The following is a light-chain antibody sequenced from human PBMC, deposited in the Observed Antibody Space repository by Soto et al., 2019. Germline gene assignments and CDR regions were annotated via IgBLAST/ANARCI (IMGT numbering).Light chain of an antibody. CDR1: QDITKF. V-gene: IGKV1-12*01. J-gene: IGKJ1*01. CDR3: QQASGFPRT. CDR2: DAS. Sequence: DIQMTQARSSGSASVGGRITITCRARQDITKFLAWYQQTPGKAPKILICDASTVHSCVPSRFSGSGSGTNFSLTISSLQPEDFATYYCQQASGFPRTFGQGTKVDIK.